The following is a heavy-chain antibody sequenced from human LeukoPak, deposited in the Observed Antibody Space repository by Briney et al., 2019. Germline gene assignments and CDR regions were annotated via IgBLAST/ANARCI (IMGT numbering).Heavy chain of an antibody. CDR3: ARGAXPYDYXXXSVY. V-gene: IGHV3-23*01. CDR1: GFPFSTYA. J-gene: IGHJ4*02. Sequence: GGSLRLSCAASGFPFSTYAMTWVRQAPGKGLEWVSGITGSDSSTYYADSVRGRFTISRDNSKNTVFLQMSSLRADDTAIYYCARGAXPYDYXXXSVYWGQGTLVTVSS. D-gene: IGHD4-23*01. CDR2: ITGSDSST.